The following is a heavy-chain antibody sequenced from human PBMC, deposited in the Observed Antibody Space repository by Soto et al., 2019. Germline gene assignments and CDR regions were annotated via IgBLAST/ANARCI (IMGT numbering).Heavy chain of an antibody. CDR1: GGSISNYY. CDR2: IYYIGST. V-gene: IGHV4-59*01. D-gene: IGHD2-15*01. J-gene: IGHJ6*02. Sequence: QVQLQESGPGLVKPSETLSLTCSVSGGSISNYYWSWIRQAPGKGLEWIGYIYYIGSTNYNPSLNSLVTMAVDTSKTEFSLRLTPVTAADTAVYYCARRLITPLWYYGMDVWGQGTTVTVSS. CDR3: ARRLITPLWYYGMDV.